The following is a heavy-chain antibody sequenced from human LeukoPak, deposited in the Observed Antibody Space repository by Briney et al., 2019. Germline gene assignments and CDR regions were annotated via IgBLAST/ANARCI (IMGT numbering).Heavy chain of an antibody. V-gene: IGHV3-30*04. CDR1: GFTFSSYA. CDR3: ARDHTAATIIWDY. J-gene: IGHJ4*02. CDR2: ISHDGSNK. Sequence: GRSLRLSCAASGFTFSSYAMHWVRQAPGKGLEWLAVISHDGSNKYYADSVKGRFTISRDNSKNTLYLQMNSLRAEDTAVYYCARDHTAATIIWDYWGQGMLVTVSS. D-gene: IGHD5-12*01.